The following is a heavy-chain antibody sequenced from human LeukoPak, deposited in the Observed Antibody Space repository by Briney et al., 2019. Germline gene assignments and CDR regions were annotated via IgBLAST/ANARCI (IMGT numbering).Heavy chain of an antibody. J-gene: IGHJ4*02. CDR2: ISSDGSKK. CDR1: GFTFSSYG. D-gene: IGHD3-22*01. Sequence: GGSLRLSCAASGFTFSSYGMHWVRQAPGKGLEWVAVISSDGSKKYYADSVKGRFTISRDNSKNTLYLQMNSLRAEDTAVFYCANENYYDSSGYIGYWGQGALVTVSS. CDR3: ANENYYDSSGYIGY. V-gene: IGHV3-30*18.